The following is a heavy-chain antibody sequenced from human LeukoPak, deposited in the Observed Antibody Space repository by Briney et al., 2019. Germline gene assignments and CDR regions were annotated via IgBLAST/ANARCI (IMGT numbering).Heavy chain of an antibody. V-gene: IGHV4-59*01. J-gene: IGHJ4*02. D-gene: IGHD4-17*01. CDR2: IYYSGST. Sequence: SETLSLTCTVSGGSISSYYWSWIRQPPGKGLEWIGYIYYSGSTNYNPSLKSRVTISVDTSKNQFSLKLSSVTAADTAVYYCARYNGDYLFDYWGQGTLVTVSS. CDR1: GGSISSYY. CDR3: ARYNGDYLFDY.